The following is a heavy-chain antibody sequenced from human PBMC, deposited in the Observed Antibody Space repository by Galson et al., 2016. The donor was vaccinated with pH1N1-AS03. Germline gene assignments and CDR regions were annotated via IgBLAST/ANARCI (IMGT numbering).Heavy chain of an antibody. V-gene: IGHV3-64D*06. D-gene: IGHD5-18*01. Sequence: SLRLSCAASGFTFRTFSIYWVRQAPGKGLEYVSGISDNGINTYYADPVKARFTISRDKSKNTVYLQMSSLRTEDTAVYYCIKEGNMLQRRLSDAFDIWGRVSMVTVYS. CDR2: ISDNGINT. CDR3: IKEGNMLQRRLSDAFDI. CDR1: GFTFRTFS. J-gene: IGHJ3*02.